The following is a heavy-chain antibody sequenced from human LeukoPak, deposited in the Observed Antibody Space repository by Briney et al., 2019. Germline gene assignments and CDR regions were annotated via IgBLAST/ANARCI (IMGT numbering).Heavy chain of an antibody. CDR1: GFPLSSHA. V-gene: IGHV3-23*01. D-gene: IGHD4-23*01. CDR3: AKDQSFYGGFPGGYDY. Sequence: GGSLRLSCAAPGFPLSSHAMSWVRQAPGKGLEWVSAIRGSDGSTYYADSEKGRFTISRDNYKNALYLQMNSLRAEDTAVYHCAKDQSFYGGFPGGYDYWGQGTLVTVSS. CDR2: IRGSDGST. J-gene: IGHJ4*02.